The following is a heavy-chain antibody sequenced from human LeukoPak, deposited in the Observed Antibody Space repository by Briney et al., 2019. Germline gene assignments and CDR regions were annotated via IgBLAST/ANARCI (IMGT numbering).Heavy chain of an antibody. V-gene: IGHV1-69*05. J-gene: IGHJ4*02. CDR1: GCTFSRYA. D-gene: IGHD2-15*01. CDR3: ARARSYCSGGSCVSGEWGY. Sequence: ASVKVSCKASGCTFSRYAISWVRQAPGQGLEWMGRIIPIFGTANYAQKFQGRVTITTDESTSTAYMELSSLRSEDTAVYYCARARSYCSGGSCVSGEWGYWGQGTLVTVSS. CDR2: IIPIFGTA.